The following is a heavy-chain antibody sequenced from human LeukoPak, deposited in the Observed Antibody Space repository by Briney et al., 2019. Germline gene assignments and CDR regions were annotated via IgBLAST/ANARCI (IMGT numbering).Heavy chain of an antibody. D-gene: IGHD3-22*01. Sequence: SETLSLTCTVSGGSISSYYWSWIRQPPGKGLEWIGYIYYSGSTNYNPSLKSRVTISVDTSKNQFSLKLSSVTAADTAVYYCARQQVYYDSSGYYYVPYYFDYWGQGTLVTVSS. V-gene: IGHV4-59*01. CDR2: IYYSGST. CDR3: ARQQVYYDSSGYYYVPYYFDY. CDR1: GGSISSYY. J-gene: IGHJ4*02.